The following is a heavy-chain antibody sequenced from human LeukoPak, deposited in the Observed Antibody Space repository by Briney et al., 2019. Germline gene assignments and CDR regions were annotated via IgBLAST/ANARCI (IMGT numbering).Heavy chain of an antibody. V-gene: IGHV4-31*03. J-gene: IGHJ4*02. D-gene: IGHD2-15*01. CDR3: ARGGYCSGGSCRGGFDY. CDR2: IHNSGIT. CDR1: GDSISSGGYY. Sequence: PSETLSLTCTVSGDSISSGGYYWSWIRQHPGTGLEWLGYIHNSGITYYNPSLKSRVTISVDTSKNQFSLKLSSVSAADTAVYFCARGGYCSGGSCRGGFDYWGQGTLVTVSS.